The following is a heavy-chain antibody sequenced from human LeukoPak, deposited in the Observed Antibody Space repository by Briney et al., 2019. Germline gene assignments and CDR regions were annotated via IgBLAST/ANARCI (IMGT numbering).Heavy chain of an antibody. CDR2: IILILGVG. Sequence: ASVKVSCKASGGTFSTYAFIWVRQAPGQGLEWMGRIILILGVGTYARRFQGRVAITADKSTSPAYMRLSSLKSEDTAVHYFAGSDASVWGNSRYGSFHFWGQGTKVTVSS. D-gene: IGHD3-16*02. CDR1: GGTFSTYA. J-gene: IGHJ3*01. V-gene: IGHV1-69*04. CDR3: AGSDASVWGNSRYGSFHF.